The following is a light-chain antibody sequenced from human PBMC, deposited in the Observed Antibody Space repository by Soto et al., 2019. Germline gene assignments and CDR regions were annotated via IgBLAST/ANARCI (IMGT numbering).Light chain of an antibody. CDR3: HQYGSSRWT. J-gene: IGKJ1*01. CDR1: QSVSSIY. Sequence: EIVLTPSPGTLSLSPWERAPLSCRASQSVSSIYLAWYQQKPGQAPRLLIYGASSRATGIPDRFSGSGSGTDFTLTISRLEPEDFAVYYCHQYGSSRWTFGQGTKLEI. CDR2: GAS. V-gene: IGKV3-20*01.